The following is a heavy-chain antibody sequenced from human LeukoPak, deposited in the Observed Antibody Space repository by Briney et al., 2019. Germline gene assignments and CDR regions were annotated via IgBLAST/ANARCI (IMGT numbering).Heavy chain of an antibody. V-gene: IGHV1-69*05. CDR3: ARNGRNTYGSGSYYSLFYFDY. J-gene: IGHJ4*02. CDR2: IIPIFGTA. CDR1: GGTFSSYA. Sequence: ASVKVSCKASGGTFSSYAISWVRQAPGQGLEWMGGIIPIFGTANYAQKFQGRVTITTDESTSTAYMELSSLRSEDTAVYYCARNGRNTYGSGSYYSLFYFDYWGQGTLVTVSS. D-gene: IGHD3-10*01.